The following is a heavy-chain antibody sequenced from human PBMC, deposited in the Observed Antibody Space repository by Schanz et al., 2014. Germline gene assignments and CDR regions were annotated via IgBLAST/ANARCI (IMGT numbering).Heavy chain of an antibody. Sequence: EVQLVESGGGLVQPGGSLRLSCAASGFTFRNNLMHWFRQGPGKGLSWVSRIDGEGGDTRYADSVKGRFTVFRDNARNMVFLQMNSLRVDDTGVYYCVREERISSGVWFDPWGQGTLVTVSS. V-gene: IGHV3-74*01. CDR1: GFTFRNNL. CDR3: VREERISSGVWFDP. D-gene: IGHD6-19*01. CDR2: IDGEGGDT. J-gene: IGHJ5*02.